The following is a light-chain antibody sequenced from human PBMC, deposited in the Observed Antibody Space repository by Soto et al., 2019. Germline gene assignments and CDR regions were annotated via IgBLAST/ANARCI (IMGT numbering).Light chain of an antibody. V-gene: IGLV2-14*01. J-gene: IGLJ1*01. CDR2: EVT. CDR1: SSDVGGYKY. Sequence: QSVLTQPASVSGSPGQSITVSCTGTSSDVGGYKYVSWYQQHPGKAPKLMIYEVTNRPSGVSNRFSGSKSGNTASLTISGLQAEDGADYYCSSFTIRTTVVFGTGTKV. CDR3: SSFTIRTTVV.